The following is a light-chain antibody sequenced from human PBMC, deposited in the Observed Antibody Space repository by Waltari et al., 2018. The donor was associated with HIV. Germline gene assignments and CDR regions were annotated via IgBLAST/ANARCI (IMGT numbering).Light chain of an antibody. CDR1: SSEVGGYNY. Sequence: QSALTQPASVSGSPGQWITISCTGTSSEVGGYNYVSWYQQHPGKAPKLMIYDVSNRPSGVSNRFSGSKSGNTASLTISGLQAEDEADYYCSSYTSSSALYVVFGGGTKLTVL. J-gene: IGLJ2*01. CDR3: SSYTSSSALYVV. V-gene: IGLV2-14*03. CDR2: DVS.